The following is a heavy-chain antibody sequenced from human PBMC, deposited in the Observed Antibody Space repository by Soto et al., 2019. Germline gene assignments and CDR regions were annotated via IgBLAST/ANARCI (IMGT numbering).Heavy chain of an antibody. V-gene: IGHV4-61*08. CDR3: ARLGITMVRGVDNWFDP. J-gene: IGHJ5*02. D-gene: IGHD3-10*01. CDR1: GGSINSGGYY. Sequence: PSETLSLTCTVSGGSINSGGYYWSWIRQPPGKGLEWIGYIYYSGSTNYNPSLKSRVTISVDTSKNQFSLKLSSVTAADTAVYYCARLGITMVRGVDNWFDPWGQGTLVTVSS. CDR2: IYYSGST.